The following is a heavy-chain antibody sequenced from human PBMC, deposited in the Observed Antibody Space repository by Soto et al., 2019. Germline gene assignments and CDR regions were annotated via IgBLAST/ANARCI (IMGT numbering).Heavy chain of an antibody. CDR3: ARDDYGLDV. CDR1: VFTVDSNY. J-gene: IGHJ6*02. V-gene: IGHV3-53*01. CDR2: MRDTGRT. Sequence: GSLRLSCAVSVFTVDSNYMSWVRQAPGKGLEWVAVMRDTGRTNYADFVEGRFTISRDDSKNMVFLQMNSLRAGDTAVYYCARDDYGLDVWGQGTTVTVSS.